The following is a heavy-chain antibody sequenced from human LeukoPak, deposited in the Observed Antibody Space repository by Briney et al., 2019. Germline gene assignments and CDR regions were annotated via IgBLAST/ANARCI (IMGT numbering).Heavy chain of an antibody. D-gene: IGHD3-16*01. Sequence: SETLSLTCTVSGGSINTPNYYWGWLRQTPGKGLEWLGSIYYSGSTYYNPSLKSRVTISVDTSKNQFSLKLSSVTAADTAVYYCARDASGLGWFDPWGQGTLVTVSS. V-gene: IGHV4-39*07. CDR2: IYYSGST. CDR3: ARDASGLGWFDP. J-gene: IGHJ5*02. CDR1: GGSINTPNYY.